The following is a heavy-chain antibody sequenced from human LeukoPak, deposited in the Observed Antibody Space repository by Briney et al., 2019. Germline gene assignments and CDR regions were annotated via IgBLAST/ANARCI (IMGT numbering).Heavy chain of an antibody. CDR2: IAGSDGFT. Sequence: GGSLRLSCAASGFTFKTHWMSWVRQAPGKGLEWVSVIAGSDGFTQYADSVKGRFTISRDNSKNTVYLQMNRLRVEDTALYYCVRSLDYWGQGTLVTVSS. CDR3: VRSLDY. J-gene: IGHJ4*02. V-gene: IGHV3-23*01. CDR1: GFTFKTHW.